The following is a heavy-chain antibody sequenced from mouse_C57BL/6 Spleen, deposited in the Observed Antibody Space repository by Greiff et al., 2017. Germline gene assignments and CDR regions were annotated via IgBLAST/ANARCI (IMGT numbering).Heavy chain of an antibody. D-gene: IGHD1-1*01. CDR1: GFTFSSYG. V-gene: IGHV5-6*02. CDR2: ISSGGSYT. Sequence: EVMLVESGGDLVKPGGSLKLSCAASGFTFSSYGMSWVRQTPDKRLEWVATISSGGSYTYYPDSVKGRFTISRDNAKNTLYLQMSSLKSEDTAMYYCARRATVVAGMDYWGQGTSVTVSS. CDR3: ARRATVVAGMDY. J-gene: IGHJ4*01.